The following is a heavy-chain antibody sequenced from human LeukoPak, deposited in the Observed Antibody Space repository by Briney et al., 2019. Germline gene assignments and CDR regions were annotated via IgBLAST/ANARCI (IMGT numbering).Heavy chain of an antibody. CDR2: ISSSSSYI. D-gene: IGHD3-22*01. CDR1: GFTFSSYS. CDR3: ARDRRVSNYDSSGYLRENRNWFDP. Sequence: GGSLRLSCAASGFTFSSYSMNWVRQAPGKGLEWVSSISSSSSYIYYADSVKGRFTISRDNAKNSLYLQMNSLRAEDTAVYYCARDRRVSNYDSSGYLRENRNWFDPWGQGTLVTVSS. J-gene: IGHJ5*02. V-gene: IGHV3-21*01.